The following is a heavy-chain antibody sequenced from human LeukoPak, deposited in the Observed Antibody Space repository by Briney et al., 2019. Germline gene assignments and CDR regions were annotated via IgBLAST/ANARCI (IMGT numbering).Heavy chain of an antibody. V-gene: IGHV3-33*01. CDR3: ARAQKDDSNWLFDS. CDR2: IWFDGSNK. D-gene: IGHD6-13*01. Sequence: GGSLRLSCAAPGFTFSNYAMHWVRQAPGKGLEWVAVIWFDGSNKYHADSVKGRFTISRDNSENTLYLQMHSLRAEDTAMYFCARAQKDDSNWLFDSWGQGTLVTVSS. J-gene: IGHJ4*02. CDR1: GFTFSNYA.